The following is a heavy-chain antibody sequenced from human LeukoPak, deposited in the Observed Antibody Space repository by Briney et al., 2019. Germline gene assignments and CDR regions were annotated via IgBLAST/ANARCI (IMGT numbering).Heavy chain of an antibody. Sequence: SQTLSLTCTVSGGSISSGGYYWSWIRQHPGKGLEWIGYIYYSGSTSYNPSLKSRVTISVDTAKKQFSLKLNSVTAADTAVYYCARDGGYGSGTYYFDYWGQGTLVTVSS. J-gene: IGHJ4*02. CDR2: IYYSGST. CDR1: GGSISSGGYY. CDR3: ARDGGYGSGTYYFDY. D-gene: IGHD3-10*01. V-gene: IGHV4-31*03.